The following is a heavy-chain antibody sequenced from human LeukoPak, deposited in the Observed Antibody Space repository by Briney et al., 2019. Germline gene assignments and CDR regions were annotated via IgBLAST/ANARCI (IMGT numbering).Heavy chain of an antibody. CDR2: IYNSGTT. D-gene: IGHD5-24*01. J-gene: IGHJ4*02. V-gene: IGHV4-59*01. Sequence: SKTLSLTCTVSGGSISSNFWSWIRQPPGKGLEYIGYIYNSGTTNYNPSLKSRVTISVDTSKNQFSLKLSSVTAADTAIYYCAKSFSETERATITAYWGQGTLVTVSS. CDR1: GGSISSNF. CDR3: AKSFSETERATITAY.